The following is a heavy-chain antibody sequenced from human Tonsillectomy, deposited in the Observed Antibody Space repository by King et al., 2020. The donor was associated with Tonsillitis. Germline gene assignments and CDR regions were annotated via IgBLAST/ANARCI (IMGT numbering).Heavy chain of an antibody. J-gene: IGHJ6*04. V-gene: IGHV3-11*01. Sequence: VQLVESGGDLVKPGGSLRLSCAASGFTFSDYYMTWIRQAPGKGLEWVSYISSSGSTIYYADSVKGRFTIYRGNAKNSLYLQMNSLRAEDTAFYYCASSPHYYDSSGLTLLDAMDVGGKGTTVTVSS. CDR3: ASSPHYYDSSGLTLLDAMDV. CDR1: GFTFSDYY. CDR2: ISSSGSTI. D-gene: IGHD3-22*01.